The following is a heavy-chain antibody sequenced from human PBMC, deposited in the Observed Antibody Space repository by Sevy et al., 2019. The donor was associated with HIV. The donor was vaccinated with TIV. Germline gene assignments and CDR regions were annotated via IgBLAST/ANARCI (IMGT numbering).Heavy chain of an antibody. J-gene: IGHJ6*02. D-gene: IGHD6-19*01. CDR2: IVVGYGNT. V-gene: IGHV1-58*02. CDR3: VAADSYSSGWYPNYAMDV. CDR1: GFTFTSSA. Sequence: ASVKVSCKASGFTFTSSAMQWVRQARGQRLEWIGWIVVGYGNTNYAQKFRERVTITRDMSTSTAYMELSSLRSEDTAVYYCVAADSYSSGWYPNYAMDVWGQGTTVTVSS.